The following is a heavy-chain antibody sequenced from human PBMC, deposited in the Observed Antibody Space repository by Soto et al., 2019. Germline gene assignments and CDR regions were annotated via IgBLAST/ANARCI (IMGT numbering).Heavy chain of an antibody. CDR3: ARRPKRGSYSWCFDY. Sequence: QLQLQESGPGLVKPSETLSLTCTVSGGSITSNAYYWGWIRQPPGKGLEWLGYIYYSGSASYNPSLKSRVTMSVDTSKTQSSLKLSSVTAADTAVYYCARRPKRGSYSWCFDYWGQGTLVTVSS. D-gene: IGHD1-26*01. CDR2: IYYSGSA. CDR1: GGSITSNAYY. J-gene: IGHJ4*02. V-gene: IGHV4-39*01.